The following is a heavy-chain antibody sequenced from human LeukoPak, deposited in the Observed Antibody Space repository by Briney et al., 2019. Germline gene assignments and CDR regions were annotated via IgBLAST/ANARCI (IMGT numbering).Heavy chain of an antibody. Sequence: PSETLSLTCTVSGGSISSSSYYWGWIRQPPGKGLEWIGRIYTSGSTNYNPSLKSRVAMSVDTSKNQFPLKLSSVTAADTAVYYCARASRWPQGFDPWGQGTLVTVSS. CDR2: IYTSGST. J-gene: IGHJ5*02. CDR3: ARASRWPQGFDP. CDR1: GGSISSSSYY. D-gene: IGHD5-24*01. V-gene: IGHV4-61*05.